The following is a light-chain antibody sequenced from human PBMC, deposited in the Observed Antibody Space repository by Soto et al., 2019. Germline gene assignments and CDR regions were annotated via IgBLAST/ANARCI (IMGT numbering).Light chain of an antibody. Sequence: EIVMTQSPATLSVSPGERATLSCRASQSVSSNLAWYQQKPGQAPRLLIYGASTRATGIPARFSGSGSGTEFTLTICSLQAEDCAVYYCQQYNNWPLLTFGGGTKVEIK. CDR3: QQYNNWPLLT. V-gene: IGKV3-15*01. CDR2: GAS. CDR1: QSVSSN. J-gene: IGKJ4*01.